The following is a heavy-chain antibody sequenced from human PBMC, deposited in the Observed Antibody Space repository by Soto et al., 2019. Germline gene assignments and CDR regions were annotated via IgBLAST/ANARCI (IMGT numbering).Heavy chain of an antibody. CDR2: ISYDGSNK. D-gene: IGHD3-3*01. CDR1: GFTFSSYA. CDR3: ARVPDYDFWSGPWFDY. Sequence: PGGSLRLSCAASGFTFSSYAMHWVRQAPGKGLEWVAVISYDGSNKYYADSVKGRFTISRDNSKNTLYLQMNSLRAEDTAVYYCARVPDYDFWSGPWFDYWGQGSLVTVSS. V-gene: IGHV3-30-3*01. J-gene: IGHJ4*02.